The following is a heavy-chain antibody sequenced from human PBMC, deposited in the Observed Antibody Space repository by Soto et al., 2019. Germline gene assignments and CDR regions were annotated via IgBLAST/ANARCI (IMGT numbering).Heavy chain of an antibody. Sequence: GESLKISFKGSGYSFTSYWIGWVRQMPGKGLEWMGIIYPGDSDTRYSPSFQGQVTISADKSISTAYLQWSSLKASDTAMYYCARHDYSGSPNYYYGMDVWGQGTTVTVSS. V-gene: IGHV5-51*01. CDR3: ARHDYSGSPNYYYGMDV. J-gene: IGHJ6*02. D-gene: IGHD3-10*01. CDR1: GYSFTSYW. CDR2: IYPGDSDT.